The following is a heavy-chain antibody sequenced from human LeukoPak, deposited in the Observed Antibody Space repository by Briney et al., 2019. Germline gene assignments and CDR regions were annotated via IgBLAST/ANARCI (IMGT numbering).Heavy chain of an antibody. J-gene: IGHJ4*02. D-gene: IGHD2-2*01. CDR2: INAGNGNT. CDR1: GYTFTSYA. CDR3: ARDNRRAVLQYQLLGF. Sequence: ASVKVSCKASGYTFTSYAMHWVRQAPGQRLEWMGWINAGNGNTKYSQKFQGRVTITRDTSASTAYMELSSLRSEDTAAYYCARDNRRAVLQYQLLGFWGQGTLVTVSS. V-gene: IGHV1-3*01.